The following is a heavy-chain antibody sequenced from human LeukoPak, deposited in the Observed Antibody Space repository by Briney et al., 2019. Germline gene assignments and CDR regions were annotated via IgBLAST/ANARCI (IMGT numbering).Heavy chain of an antibody. J-gene: IGHJ4*02. D-gene: IGHD3-22*01. CDR2: IYYSGST. CDR1: GGSISSSSYY. V-gene: IGHV4-39*01. CDR3: ARFLSSGYLGNDY. Sequence: SETLSPTCTVSGGSISSSSYYWGWIRQPPGKGLEWIGSIYYSGSTYYNPSLKSRVTISVDTSKNQFSLKLSSVTAADTAVYYCARFLSSGYLGNDYWGQGTLVTVSS.